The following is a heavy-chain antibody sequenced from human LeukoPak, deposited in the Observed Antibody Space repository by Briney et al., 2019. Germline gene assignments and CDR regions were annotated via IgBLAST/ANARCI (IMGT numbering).Heavy chain of an antibody. Sequence: GGSPRLSCAPPVFTLCSNYMSWVPDAPGRGGECVSHIYSGGSTYYADSVKGRFTISRDNSKNTLYLQMNSLRAEDTAVYYCARAIAARPWGYYYGMDVWGQGTTVTVSS. CDR3: ARAIAARPWGYYYGMDV. CDR2: IYSGGST. J-gene: IGHJ6*02. V-gene: IGHV3-66*02. D-gene: IGHD6-6*01. CDR1: VFTLCSNY.